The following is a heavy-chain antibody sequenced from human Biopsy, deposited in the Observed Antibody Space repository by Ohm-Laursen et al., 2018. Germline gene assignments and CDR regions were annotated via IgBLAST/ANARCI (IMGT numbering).Heavy chain of an antibody. D-gene: IGHD6-19*01. Sequence: GQTLSLTCAASGVTLSGYKMNWVRQAPGKGLEWVSSISGSSTYIYYADSVKGRFTISRDNAKNSLYLQMNSLRAEDTAVYYCARDYPSYSSGWYREPPIQCWGQGTLVTVSS. CDR2: ISGSSTYI. J-gene: IGHJ4*02. CDR1: GVTLSGYK. CDR3: ARDYPSYSSGWYREPPIQC. V-gene: IGHV3-21*01.